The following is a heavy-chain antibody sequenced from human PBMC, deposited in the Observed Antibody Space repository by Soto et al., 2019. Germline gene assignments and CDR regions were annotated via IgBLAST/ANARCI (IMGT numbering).Heavy chain of an antibody. CDR2: ISGSGGST. CDR3: GKEIMVRGVSGFDY. J-gene: IGHJ4*02. V-gene: IGHV3-23*01. CDR1: GSTFSSYA. D-gene: IGHD3-10*01. Sequence: EVQLLESGGGLVQPGGSLRLSCAASGSTFSSYAMSCVRQAPGKGLEWVSAISGSGGSTYYADAVKGRFTISRDNSKNTLSPLMNRLRAEDTAVYYCGKEIMVRGVSGFDYWGQGTLVTVSS.